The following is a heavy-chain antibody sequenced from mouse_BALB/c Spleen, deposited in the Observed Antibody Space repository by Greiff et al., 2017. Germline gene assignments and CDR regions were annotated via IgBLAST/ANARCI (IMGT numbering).Heavy chain of an antibody. D-gene: IGHD1-1*01. CDR2: IWGGGST. CDR1: GFSLSRYS. J-gene: IGHJ4*01. CDR3: ARSSITTVVATYYYAMDY. V-gene: IGHV2-6-4*01. Sequence: VQVVESGPGLVAPSQSLSITCTVSGFSLSRYSVHWVRQPPGKGLEWLGMIWGGGSTDYNSALKSRLSISKDNSKSQVFLKMNSLQTDDTAMYYCARSSITTVVATYYYAMDYWGQGTSVTVSS.